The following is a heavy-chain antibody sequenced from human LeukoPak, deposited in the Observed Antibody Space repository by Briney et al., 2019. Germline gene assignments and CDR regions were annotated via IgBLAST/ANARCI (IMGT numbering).Heavy chain of an antibody. CDR3: ARDNYYGSGSYYRGEYYFDY. J-gene: IGHJ4*02. V-gene: IGHV1-3*01. CDR2: INAGNGNT. CDR1: GYTFTSYA. D-gene: IGHD3-10*01. Sequence: GASVKVSCKASGYTFTSYAMHWVRQAPGQRLEWMGWINAGNGNTKYSQKFQGRVTITRDTSASTAYMELSSLRSDDTAVYYCARDNYYGSGSYYRGEYYFDYWGQGTLVTVSS.